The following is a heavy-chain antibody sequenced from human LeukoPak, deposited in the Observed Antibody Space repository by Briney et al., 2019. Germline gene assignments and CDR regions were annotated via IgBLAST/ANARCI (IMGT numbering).Heavy chain of an antibody. J-gene: IGHJ4*02. CDR3: ARDSWFRGRSLYDS. D-gene: IGHD3-10*01. V-gene: IGHV1-2*02. Sequence: GASVKVSCKASGYTFTGYYMHWVRQAPGQGLEWMGWINPNSGGTNYAQKFQGRVTMTRDTSISTAYMELSRLRSDDTAVYYCARDSWFRGRSLYDSWGQGTLVTVSS. CDR2: INPNSGGT. CDR1: GYTFTGYY.